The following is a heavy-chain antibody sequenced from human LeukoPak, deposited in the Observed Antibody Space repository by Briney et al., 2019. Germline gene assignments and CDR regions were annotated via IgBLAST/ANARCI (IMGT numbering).Heavy chain of an antibody. J-gene: IGHJ6*03. Sequence: GGSLRLSCAASGFTFSNAWMSWVRQAPGKGLEWVGRIKSKTDGGTTDYAAPVKGRFTISRDDSKNTLYLQMNSLKTEDTAVYYCTTDSPYYYYYYYMDVWGKGTTVTVSS. CDR1: GFTFSNAW. V-gene: IGHV3-15*01. CDR2: IKSKTDGGTT. CDR3: TTDSPYYYYYYYMDV.